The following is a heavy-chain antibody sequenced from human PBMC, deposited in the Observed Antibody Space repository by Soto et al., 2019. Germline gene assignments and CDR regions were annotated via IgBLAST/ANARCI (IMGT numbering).Heavy chain of an antibody. CDR2: ISYDGSNK. J-gene: IGHJ3*02. V-gene: IGHV3-30*03. D-gene: IGHD3-10*02. CDR3: AVFGELLGDKDAFDI. Sequence: GGSLRLSCAASGFTFSSYGMHWVRQAPGKGLEWVAVISYDGSNKYYADSVKGRFTISRDNSKNTLYLQMNSLRAEDTAVYYCAVFGELLGDKDAFDIWGQGTMVTVSS. CDR1: GFTFSSYG.